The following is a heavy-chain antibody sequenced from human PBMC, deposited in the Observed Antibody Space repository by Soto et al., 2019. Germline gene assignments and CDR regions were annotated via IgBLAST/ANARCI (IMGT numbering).Heavy chain of an antibody. Sequence: QVQLVQSGPEVKKPGASVKVSCKTSGYTFINYGISWVRQAPGQGLEWMGGINPDNGNTNFAQRLQGRVTMTADRSTRTAYMELRSLRFDDTAMYYCARVGGAVVTADYWGQGTLVTLSS. D-gene: IGHD1-26*01. CDR1: GYTFINYG. CDR2: INPDNGNT. J-gene: IGHJ4*02. V-gene: IGHV1-18*01. CDR3: ARVGGAVVTADY.